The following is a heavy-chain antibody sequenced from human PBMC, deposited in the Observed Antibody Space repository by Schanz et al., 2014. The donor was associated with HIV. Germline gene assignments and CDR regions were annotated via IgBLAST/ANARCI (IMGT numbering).Heavy chain of an antibody. CDR2: INPNSGAT. V-gene: IGHV1-2*02. Sequence: QVQLVQSGAEVQKPGSSVKVSCKASGGTFSSSAISWVRQAPGQGLEWMGWINPNSGATQYAQKFQDRVTMTREKSISTVYMGLTSLTPDDTAVYFCARGASVAARXXFDPWGQGTLIIVSS. D-gene: IGHD6-25*01. CDR1: GGTFSSSA. J-gene: IGHJ5*02. CDR3: ARGASVAARXXFDP.